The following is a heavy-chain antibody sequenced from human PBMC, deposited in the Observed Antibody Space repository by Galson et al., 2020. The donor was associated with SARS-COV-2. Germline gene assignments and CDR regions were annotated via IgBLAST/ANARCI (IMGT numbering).Heavy chain of an antibody. V-gene: IGHV4-34*01. J-gene: IGHJ2*01. Sequence: ETSETLSLTCAVYGGSFSGYYWSWIRQPPGKGLEWIGEINHSGSTNYNPSLKSRVTISVDTSKNQFSLKLSSVTAADTAVYYCASSSWSYWFCDLWGRGNLVTVSS. CDR3: ASSSWSYWFCDL. CDR1: GGSFSGYY. D-gene: IGHD6-13*01. CDR2: INHSGST.